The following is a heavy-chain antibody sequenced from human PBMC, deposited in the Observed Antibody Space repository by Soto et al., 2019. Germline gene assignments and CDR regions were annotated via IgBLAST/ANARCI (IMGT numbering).Heavy chain of an antibody. J-gene: IGHJ4*02. V-gene: IGHV4-61*01. Sequence: QVQLQESGPGLLKPSETLSLTCSVSGGSVSNKTYYWSWIRQPPGKRLEWIGYVYYSGTTNYNPSLKRRVTISVDLSKNQFSLRLSSVTTADTALYYCARTTAVPNTLRSRYFFDYWGQGTLVTVSS. CDR3: ARTTAVPNTLRSRYFFDY. D-gene: IGHD4-17*01. CDR1: GGSVSNKTYY. CDR2: VYYSGTT.